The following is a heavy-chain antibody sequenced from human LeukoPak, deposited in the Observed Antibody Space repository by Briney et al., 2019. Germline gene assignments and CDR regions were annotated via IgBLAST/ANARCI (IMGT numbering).Heavy chain of an antibody. Sequence: ASVKVSFKASGYTFTSYYMHWVRQAPGQGREWMGIINPSGGSTSYAQKFQGRVTMTRDTSTSTVYMELSSLRSEDTAVYYCAISKVPAAMGDYWGQGTLVTVSS. CDR1: GYTFTSYY. D-gene: IGHD2-2*01. J-gene: IGHJ4*02. CDR2: INPSGGST. CDR3: AISKVPAAMGDY. V-gene: IGHV1-46*01.